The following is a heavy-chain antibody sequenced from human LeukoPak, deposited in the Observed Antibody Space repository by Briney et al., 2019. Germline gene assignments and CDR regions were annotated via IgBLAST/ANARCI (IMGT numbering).Heavy chain of an antibody. Sequence: GGSLSLSCAASGFTFSNYSMNWVRQAPGKGLEWVSSISSSSHDIYYADSVKGRFTISRDNAKNSLYLQMNSLRAEDMSVYYCAEGYGYFDYWGQGTLVTVSS. CDR1: GFTFSNYS. V-gene: IGHV3-21*01. J-gene: IGHJ4*02. CDR3: AEGYGYFDY. D-gene: IGHD2-15*01. CDR2: ISSSSHDI.